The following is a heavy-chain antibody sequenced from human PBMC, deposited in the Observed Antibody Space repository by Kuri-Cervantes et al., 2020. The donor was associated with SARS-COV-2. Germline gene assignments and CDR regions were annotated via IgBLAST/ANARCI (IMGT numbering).Heavy chain of an antibody. CDR2: IKSNTDGGST. Sequence: GGSLRLSCAASGFTFTYAWMNWVRQAPGKGLEWVGRIKSNTDGGSTDYIAPVKGRFTISRDDSKNRLYLQMNSLKTEDSAVYYCTTEECSGGSCYRTWRKGNYYYGMDVWGQGTTVTVSS. CDR3: TTEECSGGSCYRTWRKGNYYYGMDV. V-gene: IGHV3-15*07. CDR1: GFTFTYAW. D-gene: IGHD2-15*01. J-gene: IGHJ6*02.